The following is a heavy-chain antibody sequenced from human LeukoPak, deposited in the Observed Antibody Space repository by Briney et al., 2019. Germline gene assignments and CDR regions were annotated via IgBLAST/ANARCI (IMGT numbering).Heavy chain of an antibody. CDR2: IVVGSGNT. J-gene: IGHJ6*02. V-gene: IGHV1-58*01. CDR1: GFTFTSSA. D-gene: IGHD6-6*01. Sequence: GASVKVSCKASGFTFTSSAVQWVRQARGQRHEWIGWIVVGSGNTNYAQKFQERVTITGDMSTSTAYMELSSLRSEDTAVYYCAAVGWEYSTSPLPMDVWGQGTTVTVSS. CDR3: AAVGWEYSTSPLPMDV.